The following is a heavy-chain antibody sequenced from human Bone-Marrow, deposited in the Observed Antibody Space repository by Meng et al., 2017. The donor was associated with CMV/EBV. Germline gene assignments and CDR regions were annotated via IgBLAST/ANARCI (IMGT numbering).Heavy chain of an antibody. J-gene: IGHJ5*02. V-gene: IGHV3-66*01. CDR1: GFTVSSDY. Sequence: EMQLMQTGXGCVEPXGSGRLSCVVSGFTVSSDYMCWVRQAPGKGLEWISVIYSDGKTYYVDSVKGRFSISRDDSKNTLYFQMNSLRAEDTAVYYCARRPEGHRFDPWGPGTLGIVSS. CDR2: IYSDGKT. CDR3: ARRPEGHRFDP.